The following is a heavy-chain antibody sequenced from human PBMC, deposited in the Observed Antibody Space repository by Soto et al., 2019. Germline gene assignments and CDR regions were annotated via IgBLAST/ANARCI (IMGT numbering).Heavy chain of an antibody. D-gene: IGHD3-3*01. Sequence: SETLSLTCTVSGGSISSSSYYWGWIRQPPGKGLEWIGSIYYSGSTYYNPSLKSRVAISVDTSKNQFSLKLSSVTAADTAVYYCARLTTQGVVRGFDPWGQGTRVTVSS. J-gene: IGHJ5*02. CDR2: IYYSGST. CDR3: ARLTTQGVVRGFDP. V-gene: IGHV4-39*01. CDR1: GGSISSSSYY.